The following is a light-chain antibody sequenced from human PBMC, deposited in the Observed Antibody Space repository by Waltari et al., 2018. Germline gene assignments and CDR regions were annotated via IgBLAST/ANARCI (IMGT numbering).Light chain of an antibody. J-gene: IGKJ1*01. CDR3: QQYGSSRTWT. CDR2: EAS. Sequence: PGERATLSCRASQSVISYLAWYQQKPGQAPRLLIYEASNRATGIPPRFSGSGSGTDFTLTISSLVPEDFAVYYCQQYGSSRTWTFGQGTKVEIK. CDR1: QSVISY. V-gene: IGKV3-11*01.